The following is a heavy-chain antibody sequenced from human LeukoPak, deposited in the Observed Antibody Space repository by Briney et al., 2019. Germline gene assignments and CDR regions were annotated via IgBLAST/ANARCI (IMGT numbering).Heavy chain of an antibody. CDR1: GGSISSSSYY. CDR2: INHSGST. V-gene: IGHV4-39*02. J-gene: IGHJ5*02. CDR3: ARDWLPVTGQGEYNWFDP. D-gene: IGHD6-19*01. Sequence: SETLSLTCTVSGGSISSSSYYWSWIRQPPGKGLEWIGEINHSGSTNYNPSLKSRVTISVDTSNNHFSLKLSSVTAADTAVYYCARDWLPVTGQGEYNWFDPWGQGTLVTVSS.